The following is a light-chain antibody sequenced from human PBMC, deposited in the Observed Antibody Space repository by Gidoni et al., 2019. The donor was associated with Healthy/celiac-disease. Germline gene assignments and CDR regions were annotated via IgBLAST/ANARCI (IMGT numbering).Light chain of an antibody. J-gene: IGKJ1*01. CDR2: WAS. CDR3: QQYYSTPWT. V-gene: IGKV4-1*01. CDR1: QSVLYSSNNKNY. Sequence: IVITPSPDSLAVSLGERATINCKSSQSVLYSSNNKNYLAWYQQKPGQPPKLLIYWASTRESGVPDRFSGSGSGTDFTLTISSLQAEDVAVYYCQQYYSTPWTFGQGTKVEIK.